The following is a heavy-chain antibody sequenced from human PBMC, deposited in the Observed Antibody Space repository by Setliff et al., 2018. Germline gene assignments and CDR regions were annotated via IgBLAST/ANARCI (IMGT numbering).Heavy chain of an antibody. Sequence: ASVKVSCKASGYTLNNFAMNWVRQALGQGFEWLGWNNTKTENPTYAQDFTGRLVFSLDTSVNTAYLQISSLKADDTAIYYCASASRFGTTMWRVDYYMDVWGKGTTVTVSS. CDR3: ASASRFGTTMWRVDYYMDV. CDR2: NNTKTENP. CDR1: GYTLNNFA. D-gene: IGHD3-10*01. J-gene: IGHJ6*03. V-gene: IGHV7-4-1*02.